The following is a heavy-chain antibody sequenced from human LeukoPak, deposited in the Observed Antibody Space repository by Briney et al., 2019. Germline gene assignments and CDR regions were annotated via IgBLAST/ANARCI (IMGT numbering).Heavy chain of an antibody. CDR1: RYTFTGYY. D-gene: IGHD1-1*01. CDR3: ARDRAGTTSSYDL. CDR2: INPNSGGT. J-gene: IGHJ5*02. Sequence: ASVKVSCKASRYTFTGYYMHWARQAPGQGLEWMGWINPNSGGTNYAQKFQGRVTMTRDTSISTAYMELSRLRSDDTAVYYCARDRAGTTSSYDLWGQGTLVIVSS. V-gene: IGHV1-2*02.